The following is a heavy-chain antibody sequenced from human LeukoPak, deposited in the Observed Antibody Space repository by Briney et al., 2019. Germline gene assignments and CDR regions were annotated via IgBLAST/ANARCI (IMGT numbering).Heavy chain of an antibody. J-gene: IGHJ5*02. Sequence: PGGSLKISCKGSGYSINNYWIGWVRQMPGKGLEWMGIIYPADSDIRYSPSFQGQVTISADKSISTAYLQWSSLKASDTAMYYCARQEYCSGGSCYTWFDPWGQGTLVTVSS. CDR1: GYSINNYW. CDR3: ARQEYCSGGSCYTWFDP. CDR2: IYPADSDI. D-gene: IGHD2-15*01. V-gene: IGHV5-51*01.